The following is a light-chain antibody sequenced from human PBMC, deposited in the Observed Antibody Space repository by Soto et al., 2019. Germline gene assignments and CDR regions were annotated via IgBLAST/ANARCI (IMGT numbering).Light chain of an antibody. CDR3: QQSFSDPPLS. CDR2: AAS. V-gene: IGKV1-39*01. J-gene: IGKJ4*01. Sequence: DIQLTQSPSSLSASVGDRVTITCRASQSVTTYLNWYQQKPGKAPKLLSSAASSLRDGVPSRFSGSGYGTVFTLTINSLHPEDFATYYCQQSFSDPPLSFGGGTRVEVK. CDR1: QSVTTY.